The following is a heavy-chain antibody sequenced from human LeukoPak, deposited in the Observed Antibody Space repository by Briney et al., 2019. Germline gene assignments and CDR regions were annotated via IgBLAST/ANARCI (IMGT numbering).Heavy chain of an antibody. CDR1: GFTFSSYG. V-gene: IGHV3-33*01. Sequence: PGGSLRLSCAASGFTFSSYGMHWVRQAPGKGLEWVAVIWYDGSNKYYADSVKGRFTISRYNSKNTLYLQMNSLRAEDTAVYYCGRAGCYYDSSGLGGYWGQGTLVTVSS. D-gene: IGHD3-22*01. J-gene: IGHJ4*02. CDR3: GRAGCYYDSSGLGGY. CDR2: IWYDGSNK.